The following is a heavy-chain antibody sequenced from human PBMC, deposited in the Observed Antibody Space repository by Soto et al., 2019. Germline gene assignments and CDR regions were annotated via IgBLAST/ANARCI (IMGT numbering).Heavy chain of an antibody. CDR1: GGTFSSYA. CDR3: ARDLTYYDILTGYEYYYYGMDV. V-gene: IGHV1-69*13. D-gene: IGHD3-9*01. CDR2: IIPIFGTA. Sequence: SVKVSCKASGGTFSSYAISWVRQAPGQGLEWMGGIIPIFGTANYAQKFQGRVTITADESTSTAYMELSSLRSEDTAVYYCARDLTYYDILTGYEYYYYGMDVWGQGTTVTVSS. J-gene: IGHJ6*02.